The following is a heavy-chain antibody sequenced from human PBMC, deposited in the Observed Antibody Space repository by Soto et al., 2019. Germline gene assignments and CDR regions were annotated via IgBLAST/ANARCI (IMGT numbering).Heavy chain of an antibody. V-gene: IGHV4-34*01. J-gene: IGHJ5*02. Sequence: SETLSLTCAVYGGSFSGYYWSWISQSPGKGLEWIGEINHSGSTNYNPSLKSRVTISVDTSKNQFSLKLSSVTAADTAVYYCARENQLYYGSGNPWGQGTLVTVSS. CDR2: INHSGST. CDR3: ARENQLYYGSGNP. D-gene: IGHD3-10*01. CDR1: GGSFSGYY.